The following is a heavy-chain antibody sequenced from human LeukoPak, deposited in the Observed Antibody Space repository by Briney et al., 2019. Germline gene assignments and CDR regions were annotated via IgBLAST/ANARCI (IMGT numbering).Heavy chain of an antibody. D-gene: IGHD3-22*01. V-gene: IGHV4-59*01. CDR3: ARRAYSSGYYYFDY. CDR2: VYYTGST. CDR1: GGSISNNH. J-gene: IGHJ4*02. Sequence: SETLSLTCTVSGGSISNNHWSWIRQPPGKGLEWIGYVYYTGSTQYNPSLKSRVTISVDTSKNQFSLKLSSVTAADTAVYYCARRAYSSGYYYFDYWGQGTLVTVSS.